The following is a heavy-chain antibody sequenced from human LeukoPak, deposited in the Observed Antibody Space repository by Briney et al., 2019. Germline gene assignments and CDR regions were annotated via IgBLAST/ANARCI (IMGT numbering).Heavy chain of an antibody. Sequence: GGSLRLSCAASGFTFSGYWMSWVRQAPGKGLEWVANIKQDGSEKFYVDSVKGRFTISRDNAQNSLYLQMNSLRAEDSSVYYCARPTTVTTISADAFDIWGQGTMVTVSS. J-gene: IGHJ3*02. V-gene: IGHV3-7*01. D-gene: IGHD4-17*01. CDR2: IKQDGSEK. CDR3: ARPTTVTTISADAFDI. CDR1: GFTFSGYW.